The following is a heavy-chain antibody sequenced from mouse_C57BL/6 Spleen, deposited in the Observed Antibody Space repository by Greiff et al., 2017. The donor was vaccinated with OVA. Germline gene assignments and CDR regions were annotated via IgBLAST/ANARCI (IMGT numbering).Heavy chain of an antibody. Sequence: VQLQQSGPGLVKPSQSLSLTCSVTGYSITSGYYWNWIRQFPGNKLEWMGYISYDGSNNYNPSLKNRISITRDTSKNQFFLKLNSVTTEDTATYYCASYDGYYSYYFDYWGQGTTLTVSS. CDR1: GYSITSGYY. CDR3: ASYDGYYSYYFDY. D-gene: IGHD2-3*01. CDR2: ISYDGSN. V-gene: IGHV3-6*01. J-gene: IGHJ2*01.